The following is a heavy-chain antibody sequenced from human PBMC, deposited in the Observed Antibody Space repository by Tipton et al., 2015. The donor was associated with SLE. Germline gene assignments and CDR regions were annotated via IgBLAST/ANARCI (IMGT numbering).Heavy chain of an antibody. Sequence: SLRLSCEVSGGSISSSNWWSWVRQSPGEGLEWIGEISDSGGTNYNPSLKSRVTITLDKSKNQFSLKLTSVTAADTAMYYCARDPRGVAAAGSLDFWGQGTLVTVSS. CDR2: ISDSGGT. V-gene: IGHV4-4*02. CDR3: ARDPRGVAAAGSLDF. CDR1: GGSISSSNW. D-gene: IGHD6-13*01. J-gene: IGHJ4*02.